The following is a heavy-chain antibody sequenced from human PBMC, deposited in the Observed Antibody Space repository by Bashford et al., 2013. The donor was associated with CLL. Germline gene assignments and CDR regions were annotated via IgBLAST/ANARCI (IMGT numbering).Heavy chain of an antibody. CDR2: IYYSGST. CDR1: GGSIRSSSSF. Sequence: SETLSLTCTVSGGSIRSSSSFWGWIRQPPGKGLEWIGNIYYSGSTYYNPSLKSRVTISVDTSKSQFSLELSSVTAADTAVYYCARHRPSGVAVAGNFDYWGQGTLVTVSS. J-gene: IGHJ4*02. V-gene: IGHV4-39*01. D-gene: IGHD6-13*01. CDR3: ARHRPSGVAVAGNFDY.